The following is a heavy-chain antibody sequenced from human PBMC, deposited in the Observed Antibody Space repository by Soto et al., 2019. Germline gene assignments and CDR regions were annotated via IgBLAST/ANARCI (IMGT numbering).Heavy chain of an antibody. CDR1: GFTFSNYI. D-gene: IGHD3-22*01. Sequence: GSLRLSCAASGFTFSNYIMNWVRQAPGKGLEWVSSISSSSSYISYADSVKGRFTISRDNAKNSLSLQINSLRAEDTAVYYCARNYHYDSNGYYSFDHWGQGTLVTVSS. CDR3: ARNYHYDSNGYYSFDH. V-gene: IGHV3-21*01. CDR2: ISSSSSYI. J-gene: IGHJ4*02.